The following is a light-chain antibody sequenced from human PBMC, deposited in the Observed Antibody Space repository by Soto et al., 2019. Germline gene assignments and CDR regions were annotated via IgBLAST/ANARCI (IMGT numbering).Light chain of an antibody. J-gene: IGLJ1*01. Sequence: QSALTQPASVSGSPGQSITISCTGTSGDVGGYNSVSWYQQHPGKAPKLMIYAVSNRPSGVSNRFSGSKSGNTASLTISGLQAEDEADYYCNSYTTSNTYVFGTGTKVTVL. CDR1: SGDVGGYNS. CDR3: NSYTTSNTYV. V-gene: IGLV2-14*03. CDR2: AVS.